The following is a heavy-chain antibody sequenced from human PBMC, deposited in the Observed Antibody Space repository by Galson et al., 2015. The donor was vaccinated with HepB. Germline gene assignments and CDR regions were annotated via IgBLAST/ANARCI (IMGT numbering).Heavy chain of an antibody. CDR3: AKFVPRSHGTYYYGSGSYYFDY. CDR1: GFTFSSYA. V-gene: IGHV3-23*01. Sequence: SLRLSCAASGFTFSSYAMSWVRQAPGKGLEWVSAISGSSGSTYYADSVRGRFTISRDNSKNTLYLQMNSLRAEDTAVYYCAKFVPRSHGTYYYGSGSYYFDYWGQGTLVTVSS. CDR2: ISGSSGST. D-gene: IGHD3-10*01. J-gene: IGHJ4*02.